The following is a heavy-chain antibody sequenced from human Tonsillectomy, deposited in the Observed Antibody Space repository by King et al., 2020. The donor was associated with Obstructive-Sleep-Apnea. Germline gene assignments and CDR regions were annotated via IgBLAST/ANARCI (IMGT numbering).Heavy chain of an antibody. D-gene: IGHD1-26*01. Sequence: QLQESGPGLVKPSETLSLTCTVSGGSISSYYWSWIRQPPGKGLEWIGYIYYSGSTNYNPSLKSRVTISVDTSKNQFSLKLSSVTAADTAVYYCARNKWEPKYYFDYWGQGTLVTVSS. J-gene: IGHJ4*02. CDR3: ARNKWEPKYYFDY. CDR2: IYYSGST. CDR1: GGSISSYY. V-gene: IGHV4-59*08.